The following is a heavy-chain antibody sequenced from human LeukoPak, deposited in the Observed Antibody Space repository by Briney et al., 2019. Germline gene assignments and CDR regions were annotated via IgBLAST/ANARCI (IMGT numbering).Heavy chain of an antibody. V-gene: IGHV1-69*13. J-gene: IGHJ4*02. D-gene: IGHD7-27*01. CDR3: ARVPQTGGIDY. CDR1: GYTFTSYG. CDR2: IIPIFGTA. Sequence: SVKVSCKASGYTFTSYGISWVRQAPGQGLEWMGGIIPIFGTANYAQKFQGRVTITADESTSTAYMELSSLRSEDTAVYYCARVPQTGGIDYWGQGTLVTVSS.